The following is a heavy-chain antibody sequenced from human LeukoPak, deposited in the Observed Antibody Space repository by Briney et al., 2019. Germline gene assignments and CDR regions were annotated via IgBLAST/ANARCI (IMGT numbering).Heavy chain of an antibody. V-gene: IGHV3-30-3*01. Sequence: QPGRSLRLSCAASGFTFSSYAMHWVRQAPGKGLEWVAVISYDGSNKYYADSVKGRFTISRDNSKNTLYLQMNSLRAEDTAVYYCARDRVIQGYSSGWLFDYWGQGTLVTVSS. J-gene: IGHJ4*02. CDR1: GFTFSSYA. D-gene: IGHD6-19*01. CDR2: ISYDGSNK. CDR3: ARDRVIQGYSSGWLFDY.